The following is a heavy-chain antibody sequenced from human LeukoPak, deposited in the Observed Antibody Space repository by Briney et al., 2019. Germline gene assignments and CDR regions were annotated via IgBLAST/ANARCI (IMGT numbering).Heavy chain of an antibody. Sequence: ASVKVSCKVSGYTLTELPMHWVRQAPGKGLEWMGGFDPEDGETIYAQKFQGRVTMTEDTSTDTAYMVLSSLRSEDTAVYYCARGFRSGFGANWFDRGGRGTLVTAS. CDR3: ARGFRSGFGANWFDR. CDR1: GYTLTELP. V-gene: IGHV1-24*01. CDR2: FDPEDGET. J-gene: IGHJ5*02. D-gene: IGHD3-3*01.